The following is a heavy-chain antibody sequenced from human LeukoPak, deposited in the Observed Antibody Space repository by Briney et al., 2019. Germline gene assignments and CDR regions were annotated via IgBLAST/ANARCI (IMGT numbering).Heavy chain of an antibody. V-gene: IGHV4-39*01. CDR1: GGSISSSSYY. D-gene: IGHD3-3*02. Sequence: SETLSLTCTVSGGSISSSSYYWGWIRQPPGKGLEWIGSIYYSGSTYYNPSLKSRVTISVDTSKNQLSLQLNSVTPEDTAVYYCARGQHSAHDYWGQGTLVTVSS. CDR2: IYYSGST. J-gene: IGHJ4*02. CDR3: ARGQHSAHDY.